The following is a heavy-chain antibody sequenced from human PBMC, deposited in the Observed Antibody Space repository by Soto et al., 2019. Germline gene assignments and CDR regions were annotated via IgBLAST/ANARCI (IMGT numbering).Heavy chain of an antibody. D-gene: IGHD7-27*01. CDR2: ISYDGTNK. CDR1: GFSFSISP. CDR3: ARDPKTSGGQHWAFNYFDS. J-gene: IGHJ4*02. Sequence: GSLRLSCAASGFSFSISPMHWVRQAPGKGPEWVALISYDGTNKFYADSVKGRFTISRDNSKSTLYLHVDSLRPEDAAVYYCARDPKTSGGQHWAFNYFDSWGQGTLVTVSS. V-gene: IGHV3-30-3*01.